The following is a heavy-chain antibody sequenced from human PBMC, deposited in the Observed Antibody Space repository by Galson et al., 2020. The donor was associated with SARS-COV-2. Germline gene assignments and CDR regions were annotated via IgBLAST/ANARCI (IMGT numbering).Heavy chain of an antibody. J-gene: IGHJ5*02. CDR1: GYTFTSYG. V-gene: IGHV1-18*01. CDR3: ARDGGAITIVGVVTYNWFDP. D-gene: IGHD3-3*01. CDR2: ISAYNGNT. Sequence: ASVKVSCKASGYTFTSYGISWVRQAPGQGLEWMGWISAYNGNTNYAQKLQGRVTMTTDTSTSTAYMELRSLRSDDTAVYYCARDGGAITIVGVVTYNWFDPWGQGTLVTVSS.